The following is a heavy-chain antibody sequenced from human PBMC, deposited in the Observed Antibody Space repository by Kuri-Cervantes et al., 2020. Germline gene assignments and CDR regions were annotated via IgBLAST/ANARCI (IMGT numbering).Heavy chain of an antibody. CDR1: GDSVSSRSVA. V-gene: IGHV6-1*01. CDR3: ASVPSGWYENKWFDP. Sequence: SETLSLTCAISGDSVSSRSVAWNWIRQSPSRGLEWLGRTYYRSKWKNDYAVSVKSRITINPDTSKNQFSLQLNSVTAADTAVYYCASVPSGWYENKWFDPWGQGTLVTVSS. J-gene: IGHJ5*02. D-gene: IGHD6-19*01. CDR2: TYYRSKWKN.